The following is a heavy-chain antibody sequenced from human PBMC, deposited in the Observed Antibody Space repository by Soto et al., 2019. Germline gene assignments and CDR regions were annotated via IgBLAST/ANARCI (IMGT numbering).Heavy chain of an antibody. D-gene: IGHD2-8*01. CDR1: GFTFSSHE. CDR2: ISGSGSTI. Sequence: GGSLRLSCEATGFTFSSHEMNWIRQTPGKRLEWIAKISGSGSTISYADSVKGRFTISRDNVQRTLHLQMDSLRVEDTGVYYCARGGVYWGRGTVVTVSS. V-gene: IGHV3-48*03. J-gene: IGHJ1*01. CDR3: ARGGVY.